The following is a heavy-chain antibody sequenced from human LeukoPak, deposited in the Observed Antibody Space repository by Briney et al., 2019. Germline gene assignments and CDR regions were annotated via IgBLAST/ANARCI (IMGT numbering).Heavy chain of an antibody. Sequence: SETLSLTCTVSGGSISSGSYYWSWIRQPAGKGLEWIGRIYTSGSTNYNPSLKSRVTISVDTSKNQFSLKLSSVTAADTAVYHCARLTGVYYYYYYYMDVWGKGTTVTISS. CDR3: ARLTGVYYYYYYYMDV. J-gene: IGHJ6*03. CDR1: GGSISSGSYY. D-gene: IGHD7-27*01. V-gene: IGHV4-61*02. CDR2: IYTSGST.